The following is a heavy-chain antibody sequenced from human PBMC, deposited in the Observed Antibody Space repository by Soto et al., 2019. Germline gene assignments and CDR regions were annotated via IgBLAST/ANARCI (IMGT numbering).Heavy chain of an antibody. V-gene: IGHV3-11*01. D-gene: IGHD3-22*01. CDR3: ATVTTGLYYYYYYGMDV. J-gene: IGHJ6*02. Sequence: GGSLRLSCAASGFTFSDYYMSWISQAPGKGLEWVSYISSSGSTIYYADSVKGRFTISRDNAKNSLYLQMNSLRAEDTAVYYCATVTTGLYYYYYYGMDVWGQGTTVTVSS. CDR2: ISSSGSTI. CDR1: GFTFSDYY.